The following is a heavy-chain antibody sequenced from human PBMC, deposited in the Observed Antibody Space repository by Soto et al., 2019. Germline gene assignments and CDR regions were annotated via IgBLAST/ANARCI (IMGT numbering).Heavy chain of an antibody. CDR2: IIPILGIA. Sequence: QVQLVQSGAEVKKPGSSVKVSCKASGGTFSSYTISWVRQALGQGLEWMGRIIPILGIANYAQKFQGRVTITADKSTSTAYMELSSLRSEDTAVYYCARGPIDSSIRFDYWGQGTLVTVSS. J-gene: IGHJ4*02. CDR3: ARGPIDSSIRFDY. CDR1: GGTFSSYT. V-gene: IGHV1-69*02.